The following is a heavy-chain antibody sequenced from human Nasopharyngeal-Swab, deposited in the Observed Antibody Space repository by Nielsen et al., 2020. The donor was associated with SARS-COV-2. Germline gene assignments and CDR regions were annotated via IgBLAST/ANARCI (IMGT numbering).Heavy chain of an antibody. CDR1: GGSISTYY. V-gene: IGHV4-59*13. J-gene: IGHJ6*02. CDR2: IYYSGST. CDR3: ARDLGDWGFNYYYGMDV. D-gene: IGHD7-27*01. Sequence: SETLSLTCTVSGGSISTYYWSWIRQPPGKGPEWIGYIYYSGSTNYNPSLKSRVTISVDTSKNQFSLKLSSVTAADTAVYYCARDLGDWGFNYYYGMDVWGQGTTVTVSS.